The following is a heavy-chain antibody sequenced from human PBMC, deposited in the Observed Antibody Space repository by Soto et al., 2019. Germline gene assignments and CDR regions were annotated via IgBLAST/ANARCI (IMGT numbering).Heavy chain of an antibody. CDR2: IYHSGST. D-gene: IGHD4-17*01. CDR3: ARGVTKSPYYYYYYMDV. V-gene: IGHV4-4*02. J-gene: IGHJ6*03. CDR1: SGSISSSNW. Sequence: PSETLSLTCAVSSGSISSSNWWSWVRQPPGKGLEWIGEIYHSGSTNYNPSLKSRVTISVDKSKNQFSLKLSSVTAADTAVYYCARGVTKSPYYYYYYMDVWGKGTTVTVSS.